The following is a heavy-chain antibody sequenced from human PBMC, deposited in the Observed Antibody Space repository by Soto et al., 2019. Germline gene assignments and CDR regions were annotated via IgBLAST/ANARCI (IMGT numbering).Heavy chain of an antibody. Sequence: ASVKVSCKASGYTFTSYYMHWVRQAPGQRLEWMGIINPSGGSTSYAQKFQGRVTMTRDTSTSTVYMELSSLRSEDTAVYYCARAPSQYSSSWRTSAEYFQHWGQGTLVTVSS. J-gene: IGHJ1*01. CDR3: ARAPSQYSSSWRTSAEYFQH. CDR1: GYTFTSYY. D-gene: IGHD6-13*01. CDR2: INPSGGST. V-gene: IGHV1-46*01.